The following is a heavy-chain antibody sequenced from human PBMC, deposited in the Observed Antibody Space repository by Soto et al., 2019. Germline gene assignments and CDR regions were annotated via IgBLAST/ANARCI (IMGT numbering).Heavy chain of an antibody. D-gene: IGHD6-13*01. CDR3: ARGLSIAAADRAFDI. Sequence: SVKLSHTCAVYDLSFSCYYWGLLRDPPGKGLEWIGEINHSGSTNYNPSLKSRVTISVDTSKNQFSLKLSSVTAADTAVYYCARGLSIAAADRAFDIWGQGNMVT. J-gene: IGHJ3*02. CDR2: INHSGST. CDR1: DLSFSCYY. V-gene: IGHV4-34*01.